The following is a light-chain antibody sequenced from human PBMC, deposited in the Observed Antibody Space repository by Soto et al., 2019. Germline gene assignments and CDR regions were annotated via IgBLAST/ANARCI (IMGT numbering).Light chain of an antibody. CDR1: QSISSE. CDR3: QQGRNWPFT. Sequence: EIVMTQSPATLSASPGESATLSCRASQSISSELAWYQQKPGQPPRLLIYDASTRATGVPARFTGSGSGSDFTLTISGLQAEDVAVYYCQQGRNWPFTFGQGTRLEI. J-gene: IGKJ2*01. V-gene: IGKV3-15*01. CDR2: DAS.